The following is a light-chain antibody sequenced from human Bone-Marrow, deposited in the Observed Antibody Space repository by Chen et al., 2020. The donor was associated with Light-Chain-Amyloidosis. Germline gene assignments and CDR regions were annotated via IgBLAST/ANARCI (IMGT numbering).Light chain of an antibody. CDR3: VVLLGSGSWE. CDR2: STK. Sequence: QTVVTQAPSFSVSPGESFPLTGCWSAGSVSVSRSHTGYQQAPGQPPRTLIGSTKTRSSGVPDRFSASLLGNEAAVPSTGVQVDDEADDYCVVLLGSGSWEFGGGTKPTVL. J-gene: IGLJ3*02. V-gene: IGLV8-61*01. CDR1: AGSVSVSRS.